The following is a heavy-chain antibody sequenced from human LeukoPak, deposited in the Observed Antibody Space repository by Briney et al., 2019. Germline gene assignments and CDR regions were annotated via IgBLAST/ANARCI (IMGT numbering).Heavy chain of an antibody. J-gene: IGHJ6*02. CDR3: ARSPERYYYGMDV. CDR1: GGSINSNY. Sequence: SETLSLTCAVSGGSINSNYWSWIRQPPGKGLEWIGYIYYSGTTNYNPSLKSRVTISVDTSKTQFSLKLSSVSAADTAVYYCARSPERYYYGMDVWGQGTTVTVSS. CDR2: IYYSGTT. V-gene: IGHV4-59*08. D-gene: IGHD6-25*01.